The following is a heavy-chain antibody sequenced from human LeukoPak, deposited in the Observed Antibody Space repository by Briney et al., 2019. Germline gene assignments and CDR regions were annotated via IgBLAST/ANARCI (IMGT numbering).Heavy chain of an antibody. CDR3: ANSYSSGWYYFDY. D-gene: IGHD6-19*01. V-gene: IGHV4-59*01. CDR2: IYYSGST. CDR1: GGSLSNYY. J-gene: IGHJ4*02. Sequence: SENLSLTCTVSGGSLSNYYWSWIRQPPGKGLEWIGYIYYSGSTNYNPSLKSRVTISVDASKNQFSLKLSSVTAADTAVYYCANSYSSGWYYFDYWGQGTLVTVSS.